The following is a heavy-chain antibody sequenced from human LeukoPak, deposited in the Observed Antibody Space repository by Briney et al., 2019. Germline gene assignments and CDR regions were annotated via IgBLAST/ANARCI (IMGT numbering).Heavy chain of an antibody. CDR1: GYTFTSYG. V-gene: IGHV1-18*01. CDR3: ARDDSTTTFRGRRWDAFDI. Sequence: ASVKVSCKASGYTFTSYGISWVRQAPGQGLEWMGWISAYNGNTNYAQKLQGRVTMTTDTSTSTAYMELRSLRSDDTAVYYCARDDSTTTFRGRRWDAFDIWGQGTMVTVSS. D-gene: IGHD2/OR15-2a*01. J-gene: IGHJ3*02. CDR2: ISAYNGNT.